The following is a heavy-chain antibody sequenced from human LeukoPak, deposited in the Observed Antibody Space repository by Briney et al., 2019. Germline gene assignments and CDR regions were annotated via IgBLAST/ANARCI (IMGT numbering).Heavy chain of an antibody. CDR3: ARENSGSYSNWFDP. J-gene: IGHJ5*02. Sequence: KPSETLSLTCTVSGGSISSYYWSWIRQPPGKGLEWIGYIYYSGSTNYNPSLKSRVTISVDTSKNQFSLKLSSVTAADTAVYYCARENSGSYSNWFDPWGQGTLVTVSS. D-gene: IGHD1-26*01. CDR1: GGSISSYY. V-gene: IGHV4-59*01. CDR2: IYYSGST.